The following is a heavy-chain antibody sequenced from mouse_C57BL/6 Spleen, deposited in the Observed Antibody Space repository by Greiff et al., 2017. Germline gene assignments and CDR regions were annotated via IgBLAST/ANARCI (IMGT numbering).Heavy chain of an antibody. CDR3: ARGILLYAMDY. D-gene: IGHD1-1*01. CDR2: IDPSDSYT. Sequence: QVQLQQPGAELVMPGASVKLSCKASGYTFTSYWMHWVKQRPGQGLEWIGEIDPSDSYTNYNQKFKGQSTLTVDKASSTAYLQLSRLKSEDTAVYYCARGILLYAMDYWGQGTSVTVSS. V-gene: IGHV1-69*01. CDR1: GYTFTSYW. J-gene: IGHJ4*01.